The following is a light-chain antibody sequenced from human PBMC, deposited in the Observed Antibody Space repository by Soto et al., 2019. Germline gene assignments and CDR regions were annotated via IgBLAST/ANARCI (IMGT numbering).Light chain of an antibody. V-gene: IGLV3-21*04. CDR2: YDS. CDR1: NIGSKS. CDR3: QVWDSSSDHNYV. J-gene: IGLJ1*01. Sequence: SYELTQPPSVSVAPGKTARITCGGNNIGSKSMHWYQQKPGQAPVLVIYYDSDRPSGIPERFSGSNSGNTATLTISRVEAGDEADYYCQVWDSSSDHNYVFGTGTKLTVL.